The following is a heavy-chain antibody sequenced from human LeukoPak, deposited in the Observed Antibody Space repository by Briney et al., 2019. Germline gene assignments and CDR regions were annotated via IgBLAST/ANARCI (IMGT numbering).Heavy chain of an antibody. CDR2: INSDGSST. CDR3: ARAPVQDYDSSGYYP. D-gene: IGHD3-22*01. J-gene: IGHJ5*02. CDR1: GFTFSSYW. V-gene: IGHV3-74*01. Sequence: GGSLRLSCAASGFTFSSYWMHWVRQAPGKGLVWVSRINSDGSSTSYADSVKGRFTISRDNAKNTLYLQMNSLRAEDTAVYYCARAPVQDYDSSGYYPWGQGTLVTVSS.